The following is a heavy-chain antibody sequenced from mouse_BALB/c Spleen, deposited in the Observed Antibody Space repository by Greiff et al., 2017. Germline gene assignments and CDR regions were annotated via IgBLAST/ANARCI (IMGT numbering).Heavy chain of an antibody. CDR3: ARERDGNYVYYYAMDY. CDR2: IWGDGST. V-gene: IGHV2-6-7*01. Sequence: QVQLKESGPGLVAPSQSLSITCTVSGFSLTGYGVNWVRQPPGKGLEWLGMIWGDGSTDYNSALKSRLSISKDNSKSQVFLKMNSLQTDDTARYYCARERDGNYVYYYAMDYWGQGTSVTVSS. J-gene: IGHJ4*01. D-gene: IGHD2-1*01. CDR1: GFSLTGYG.